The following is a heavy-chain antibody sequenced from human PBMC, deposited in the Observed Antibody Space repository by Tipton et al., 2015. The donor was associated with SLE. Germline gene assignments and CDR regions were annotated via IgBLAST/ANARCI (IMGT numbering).Heavy chain of an antibody. J-gene: IGHJ4*02. CDR1: GDSISSHY. CDR3: ARGSYDSSGYHNWEFDY. D-gene: IGHD3-22*01. Sequence: TLSLTCTVSGDSISSHYWNWIRQPPGKGLEWIGYIYYSGSTYYNPSLKSRVTISVDTSKNQFSLKLSSVTAADTAVYYCARGSYDSSGYHNWEFDYWGQGTLVTVSS. V-gene: IGHV4-59*11. CDR2: IYYSGST.